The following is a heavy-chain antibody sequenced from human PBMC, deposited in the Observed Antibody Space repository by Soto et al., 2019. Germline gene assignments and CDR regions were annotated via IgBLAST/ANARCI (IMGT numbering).Heavy chain of an antibody. J-gene: IGHJ6*02. D-gene: IGHD3-10*01. CDR3: ARELVASYYYVSGSYTSEVYYGMDV. CDR2: IYHSGRT. CDR1: GGSISTSDW. Sequence: QVQLQESGPGLVKPSGTLSLICRVSGGSISTSDWWSWVRQTPGKGLEWIGEIYHSGRTNDNPSLKSRVTISVDKSKNQFSLKLRSVTAADTALYYCARELVASYYYVSGSYTSEVYYGMDVWGQGTTVTVSS. V-gene: IGHV4-4*02.